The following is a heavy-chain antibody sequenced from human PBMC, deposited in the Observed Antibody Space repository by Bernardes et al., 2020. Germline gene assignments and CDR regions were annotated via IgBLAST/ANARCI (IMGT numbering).Heavy chain of an antibody. D-gene: IGHD4-17*01. CDR3: TSYLDYGDYRRGLGHYGMDV. CDR2: IRSNANSYAT. CDR1: GFTFSGAA. Sequence: GGSLRLCCAAFGFTFSGAAIHWVRKASGKGLEWVGRIRSNANSYATAYAASVKGRFTISRDDSKNTAYLQMNSLKTEDTAVYYCTSYLDYGDYRRGLGHYGMDVWGQGTTVTVSS. V-gene: IGHV3-73*01. J-gene: IGHJ6*02.